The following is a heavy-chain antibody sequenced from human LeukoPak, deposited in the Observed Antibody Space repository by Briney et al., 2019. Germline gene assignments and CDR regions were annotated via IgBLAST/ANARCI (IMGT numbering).Heavy chain of an antibody. D-gene: IGHD2-15*01. CDR3: AREICSGGSCYPDAFDI. Sequence: ASVKVSCKASGGTFSSYAISWVRQAPGQGLEWMGGIIPIFGTANYAQKFQGRVTITTDESTSTAYMELSSLRSEDTAVYYCAREICSGGSCYPDAFDIWGQGTMVTVSS. CDR2: IIPIFGTA. CDR1: GGTFSSYA. J-gene: IGHJ3*02. V-gene: IGHV1-69*05.